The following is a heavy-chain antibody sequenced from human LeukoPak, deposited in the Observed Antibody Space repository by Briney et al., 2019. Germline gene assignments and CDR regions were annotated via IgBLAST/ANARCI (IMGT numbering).Heavy chain of an antibody. V-gene: IGHV3-7*05. CDR1: GFTVSSNY. Sequence: PGGSLRLSCAASGFTVSSNYMSWVRQAPGKGLEWVANIKQDGNEKYYVDSVKGRFTISRDNAKNSLYLQMNSLRVEDTAVYYCASEWRGVTLSYWGQGTLVTVSS. D-gene: IGHD2-21*02. J-gene: IGHJ4*02. CDR2: IKQDGNEK. CDR3: ASEWRGVTLSY.